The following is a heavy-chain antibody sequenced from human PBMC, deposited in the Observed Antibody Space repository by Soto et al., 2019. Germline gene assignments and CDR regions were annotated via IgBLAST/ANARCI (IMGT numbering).Heavy chain of an antibody. V-gene: IGHV1-18*01. CDR3: VMLGDVRYYCYVMAV. Sequence: ASVKVSCKASGYTFTSYGISWVRQAPGQGLEWMGWINGYNGNTNHAQKLQGRVTMSTDTSTSTAYMELRSLRSDDTAVYYCVMLGDVRYYCYVMAVWGQRTTVTVSS. CDR2: INGYNGNT. J-gene: IGHJ6*01. D-gene: IGHD3-10*02. CDR1: GYTFTSYG.